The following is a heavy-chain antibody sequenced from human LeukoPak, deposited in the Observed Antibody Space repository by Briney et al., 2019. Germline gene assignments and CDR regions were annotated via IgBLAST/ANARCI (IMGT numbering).Heavy chain of an antibody. Sequence: GGSLRLSCAASGFTFSSYWMSWVRQAPGKGLEWVANIKQDGSEKYYVDSVKGRFTISRDNAKNSLYLQMNSLRAEDTAVYYCARDSLGSTSSTFHGILNAFDIWGQGTMVTVSS. CDR2: IKQDGSEK. D-gene: IGHD2-2*01. CDR1: GFTFSSYW. J-gene: IGHJ3*02. V-gene: IGHV3-7*01. CDR3: ARDSLGSTSSTFHGILNAFDI.